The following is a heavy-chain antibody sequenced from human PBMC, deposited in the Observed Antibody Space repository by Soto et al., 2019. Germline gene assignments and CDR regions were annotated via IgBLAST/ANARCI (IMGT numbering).Heavy chain of an antibody. D-gene: IGHD2-8*02. CDR1: GFTFDDYA. Sequence: EVQLVESGGGLVQPGRSLRLSCAASGFTFDDYAMHWVRQAPGKGLEWVSGISWNSGSIGYADSVKGRFTISRDNAKNSLYLQMNSLRAEDTALYYCARCTGIGALDIWGQGTMVTVSS. J-gene: IGHJ3*02. V-gene: IGHV3-9*01. CDR3: ARCTGIGALDI. CDR2: ISWNSGSI.